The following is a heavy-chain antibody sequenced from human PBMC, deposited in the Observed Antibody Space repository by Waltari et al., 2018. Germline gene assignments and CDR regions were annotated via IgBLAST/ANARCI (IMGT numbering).Heavy chain of an antibody. CDR2: IYYSGST. J-gene: IGHJ3*02. V-gene: IGHV4-59*01. CDR1: GGSFSSYY. Sequence: QVQLQESGPGLVKPSETLSLTCTVSGGSFSSYYWSWIRQPPGKGLEWIGYIYYSGSTNYNPSLKSRVTISVDTSKNQFSLKLSSVTAADTAVYYCATSYDSSGRDAFDIWGQGTMVTVSS. CDR3: ATSYDSSGRDAFDI. D-gene: IGHD3-22*01.